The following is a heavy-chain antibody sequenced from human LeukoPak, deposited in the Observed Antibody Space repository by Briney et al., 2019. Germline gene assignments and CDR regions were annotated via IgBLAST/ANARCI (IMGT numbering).Heavy chain of an antibody. CDR2: IYSGGST. V-gene: IGHV3-53*01. CDR1: GFTVSSNY. CDR3: ARGGVVVPFDY. D-gene: IGHD3-22*01. Sequence: PGGSLSLSCPAPGFTVSSNYMSWVRPAPGQGLEWVSVIYSGGSTYYADSVKGRFTISRDNSKNTLYLQMNSLRAEDTAVYYCARGGVVVPFDYWGQGTLVTVSS. J-gene: IGHJ4*02.